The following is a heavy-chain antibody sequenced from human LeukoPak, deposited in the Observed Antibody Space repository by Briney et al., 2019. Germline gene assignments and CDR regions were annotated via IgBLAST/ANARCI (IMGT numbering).Heavy chain of an antibody. CDR3: ARGRGELLLDSNWFDP. CDR1: GGTFSSYA. Sequence: SVKVSCKASGGTFSSYAISWVRQAPGQGLEWMGRIIPIFGTANYAQKFQGRVTITTDESTSTAYMELSSLRSEDTAVYYCARGRGELLLDSNWFDPWGQGTLVTVSA. D-gene: IGHD1-26*01. J-gene: IGHJ5*02. CDR2: IIPIFGTA. V-gene: IGHV1-69*05.